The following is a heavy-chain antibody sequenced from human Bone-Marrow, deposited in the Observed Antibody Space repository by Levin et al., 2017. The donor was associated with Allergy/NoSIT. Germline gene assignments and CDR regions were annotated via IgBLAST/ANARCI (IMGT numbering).Heavy chain of an antibody. CDR2: IKQDGSEK. Sequence: PGGSLRLSCEASGFTFSNNWMTWVRQAPGKGLEWVANIKQDGSEKNYVDSVEGRFTISRDNAKNSVYLQMNSLRAGDTAVYYCARGAGAVDYWGQGTLVTVSS. J-gene: IGHJ4*02. CDR1: GFTFSNNW. CDR3: ARGAGAVDY. V-gene: IGHV3-7*01. D-gene: IGHD1-26*01.